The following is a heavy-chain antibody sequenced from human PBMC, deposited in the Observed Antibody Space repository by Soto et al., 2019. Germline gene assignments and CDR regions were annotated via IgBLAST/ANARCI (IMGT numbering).Heavy chain of an antibody. J-gene: IGHJ4*02. D-gene: IGHD3-10*01. V-gene: IGHV3-23*01. CDR2: ISGSGVST. Sequence: EGQLLESGGGLVQPGGSLRLSCAASGFTFSSYAMTWVRQAPGKGLEWVSSISGSGVSTYYADSVKGRFTISRDNSKNTLYLQMNSLRAEDTATYHCAKSAGSKVYYPIDYWGQGTLVTVSS. CDR3: AKSAGSKVYYPIDY. CDR1: GFTFSSYA.